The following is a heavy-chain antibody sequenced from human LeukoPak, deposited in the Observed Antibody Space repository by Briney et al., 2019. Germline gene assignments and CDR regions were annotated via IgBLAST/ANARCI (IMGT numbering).Heavy chain of an antibody. V-gene: IGHV1-58*02. J-gene: IGHJ5*02. D-gene: IGHD6-13*01. CDR2: IVVGSGNT. CDR1: GFTFTSSA. Sequence: SVKVSCKASGFTFTSSAMQWVRQARGQRLEWIGWIVVGSGNTNYAQKFQGRVTITADKSTSTAYMELSSLRSEDTAVYYCARGEYSSSWYRMNWFDPWGQGTLVTVSS. CDR3: ARGEYSSSWYRMNWFDP.